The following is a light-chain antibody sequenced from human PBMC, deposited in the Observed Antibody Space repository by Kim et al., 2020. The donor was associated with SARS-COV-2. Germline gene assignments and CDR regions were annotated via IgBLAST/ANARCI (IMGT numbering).Light chain of an antibody. J-gene: IGLJ3*02. CDR1: GLGNKY. Sequence: SLSPGQTASITCSGDGLGNKYVSWYQQRPGQSPILVMFEDNKRPSGIPERFSGSNSGNTATLTISGTQAMDEADYYCQAWDSSAAVFGGGTQLTVL. CDR3: QAWDSSAAV. CDR2: EDN. V-gene: IGLV3-1*01.